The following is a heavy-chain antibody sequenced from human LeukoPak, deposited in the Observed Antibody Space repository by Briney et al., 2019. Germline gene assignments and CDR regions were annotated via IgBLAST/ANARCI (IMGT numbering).Heavy chain of an antibody. CDR1: GFTSSSYW. CDR2: INSDGSST. D-gene: IGHD1-26*01. CDR3: ARDDGWELRYYGMDV. J-gene: IGHJ6*02. Sequence: GGSLRLSCAASGFTSSSYWMHWVRQAPGKGLVWVSRINSDGSSTSYADSVKGRFTISRDNAKNTLYLQMNSLRAEDTAVYYCARDDGWELRYYGMDVWGQGTTVTVSS. V-gene: IGHV3-74*01.